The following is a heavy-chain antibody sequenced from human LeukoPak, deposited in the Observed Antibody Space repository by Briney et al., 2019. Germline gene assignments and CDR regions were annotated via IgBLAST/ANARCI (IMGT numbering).Heavy chain of an antibody. J-gene: IGHJ3*02. D-gene: IGHD3-3*01. CDR1: GFTFSSYW. Sequence: PGGSLRLPCAASGFTFSSYWMSWVRQAPGKGLEWVANIKQDGSEKYYVDSVKGRFTISRDNAKNSLYLQMNSLRGEDTAVYYCARDPIPFSAPFFAFDILGQETVVTVSS. V-gene: IGHV3-7*01. CDR3: ARDPIPFSAPFFAFDI. CDR2: IKQDGSEK.